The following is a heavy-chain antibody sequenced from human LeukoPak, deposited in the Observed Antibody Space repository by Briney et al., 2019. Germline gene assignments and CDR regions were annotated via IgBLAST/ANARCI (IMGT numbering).Heavy chain of an antibody. D-gene: IGHD1-1*01. J-gene: IGHJ4*02. CDR3: ARVAKERVGGVYYFDY. Sequence: PGGSLRLSCAASGFTFSDYDMHWVRQATGKGLEWVSAIGTADDTYYTGSVKARFTISRENAMNSLYLQMNGLRAGDTAVYYCARVAKERVGGVYYFDYWGQGTLVTVSS. CDR2: IGTADDT. V-gene: IGHV3-13*01. CDR1: GFTFSDYD.